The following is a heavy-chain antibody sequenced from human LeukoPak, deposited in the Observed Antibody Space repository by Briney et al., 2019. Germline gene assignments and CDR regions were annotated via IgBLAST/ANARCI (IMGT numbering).Heavy chain of an antibody. Sequence: GRSLRLSCAASGFTFSTYAMHWVRQAPGKGPEWVAVISYDGVNENYADSVKGRSTFSRDNSKNTLFLQMNSLRAEDTAVYYCARGGHRQKEFWGQGTLVTVSS. J-gene: IGHJ4*02. CDR3: ARGGHRQKEF. CDR2: ISYDGVNE. CDR1: GFTFSTYA. D-gene: IGHD3-10*01. V-gene: IGHV3-30*01.